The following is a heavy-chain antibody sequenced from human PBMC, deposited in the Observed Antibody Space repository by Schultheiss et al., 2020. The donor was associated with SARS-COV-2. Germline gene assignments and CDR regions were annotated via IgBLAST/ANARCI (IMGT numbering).Heavy chain of an antibody. CDR2: IWYDGSNK. CDR1: GFTFSSYG. CDR3: ARVLLWFGESYYGMDV. D-gene: IGHD3-10*01. J-gene: IGHJ6*02. V-gene: IGHV3-33*01. Sequence: GESLNISCAASGFTFSSYGMHWVRQAPGKGLEWVAVIWYDGSNKYYADSVKGRFTISRDNSKNTLYLQMNSLRAEDTAVYYCARVLLWFGESYYGMDVWGQGTTVTVSS.